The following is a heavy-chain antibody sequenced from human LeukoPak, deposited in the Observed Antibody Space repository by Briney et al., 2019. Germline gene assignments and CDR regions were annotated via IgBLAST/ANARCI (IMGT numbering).Heavy chain of an antibody. CDR3: AKDTNSYGSGSFDY. Sequence: AGGSLRLSCAASGFTFDDYAMHWVRQAPGKGLEWVSLISWDGGSTYYADSVKGRFTISRDNSKNSLYLQMNSLRAEDTALYYCAKDTNSYGSGSFDYWGQGTLVTVSS. D-gene: IGHD3-10*01. J-gene: IGHJ4*02. V-gene: IGHV3-43D*03. CDR2: ISWDGGST. CDR1: GFTFDDYA.